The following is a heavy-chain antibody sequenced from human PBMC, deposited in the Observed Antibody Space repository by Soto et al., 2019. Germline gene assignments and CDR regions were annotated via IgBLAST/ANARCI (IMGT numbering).Heavy chain of an antibody. CDR3: ARDWKVAEGFDP. D-gene: IGHD5-12*01. CDR1: GYTFSTYG. V-gene: IGHV1-18*01. Sequence: QVQLVQSGAEVKKPGASVKVSCKASGYTFSTYGCSWVRQAPGQGLEWMGWIGADNGDTNYAQNFQGRVTMTTDTSTTTSYMELRSLTSDDTAVYFCARDWKVAEGFDPWGQGTLVTVSS. J-gene: IGHJ5*02. CDR2: IGADNGDT.